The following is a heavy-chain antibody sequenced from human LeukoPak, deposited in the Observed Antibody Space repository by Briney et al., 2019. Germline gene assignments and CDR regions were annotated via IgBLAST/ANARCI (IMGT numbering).Heavy chain of an antibody. J-gene: IGHJ6*02. Sequence: PGGSLRLSCAASGFTFSSFAMSWVRQAPGKGLEWVSSISSSSSYIYYADSVKGRFTISRDNAKNSLYLQMSSLRAEDTAVYYCARNYDFWSGYYKDYYYGMDVWGQGTTVTVSS. CDR2: ISSSSSYI. V-gene: IGHV3-21*01. CDR3: ARNYDFWSGYYKDYYYGMDV. CDR1: GFTFSSFA. D-gene: IGHD3-3*01.